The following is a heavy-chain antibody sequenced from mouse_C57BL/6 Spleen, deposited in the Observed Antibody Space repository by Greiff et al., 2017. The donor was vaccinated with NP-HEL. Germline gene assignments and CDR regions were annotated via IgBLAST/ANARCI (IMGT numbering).Heavy chain of an antibody. CDR3: AANWDEWFAY. D-gene: IGHD4-1*01. V-gene: IGHV5-6*01. CDR1: GFTFSSYG. J-gene: IGHJ3*01. Sequence: EVKLVESGGDLVKPGGSLKLSCAASGFTFSSYGMSWVRQTPDKRLEWVATISSGGSYTYYPDSVKGRFTISRDNAKNTLYLQMSSLKSEDTAMYYCAANWDEWFAYWGQGTLVTVSA. CDR2: ISSGGSYT.